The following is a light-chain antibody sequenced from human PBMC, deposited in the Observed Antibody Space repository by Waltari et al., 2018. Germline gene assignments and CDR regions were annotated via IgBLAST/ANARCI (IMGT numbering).Light chain of an antibody. CDR3: QVWEISSDHYV. J-gene: IGLJ1*01. Sequence: SYVLTQPPSVSVAPGKTARITCGGNNIGIKSVHWYQQKPGQAPVLVIYDDTDRPSGIPGRFSGSHSGNTATLTISRVEAGDEADYYCQVWEISSDHYVFGTGTKVTVL. CDR1: NIGIKS. CDR2: DDT. V-gene: IGLV3-21*01.